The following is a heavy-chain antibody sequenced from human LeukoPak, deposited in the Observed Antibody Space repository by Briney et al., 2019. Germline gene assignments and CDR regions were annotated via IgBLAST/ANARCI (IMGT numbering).Heavy chain of an antibody. CDR2: ISGSGSST. CDR1: GFTFSTYA. CDR3: ARQEPTAYVDY. V-gene: IGHV3-23*01. D-gene: IGHD2-2*01. Sequence: GGSLRLSCAASGFTFSTYAMSGVRQAPGKGLKEVSAISGSGSSTYYADSVRGRFTIYRDNHKNSLYLQMNSPRAEDTALYYCARQEPTAYVDYWGQGTLVTVSS. J-gene: IGHJ4*02.